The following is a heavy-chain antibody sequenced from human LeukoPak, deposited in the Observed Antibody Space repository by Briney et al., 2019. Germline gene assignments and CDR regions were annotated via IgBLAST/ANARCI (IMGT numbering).Heavy chain of an antibody. CDR3: ARGSFRGYSTSWFDP. CDR2: ISSSSAHI. Sequence: GGSLRLSCAASGFSFSTYSMNWVRQAPGKGLEWVSSISSSSAHIFYADSVKGRFSISRDNAKNSLYLQMNSLRAEDTAVYYCARGSFRGYSTSWFDPWGQGTLVTVSS. V-gene: IGHV3-21*01. D-gene: IGHD5-12*01. CDR1: GFSFSTYS. J-gene: IGHJ5*02.